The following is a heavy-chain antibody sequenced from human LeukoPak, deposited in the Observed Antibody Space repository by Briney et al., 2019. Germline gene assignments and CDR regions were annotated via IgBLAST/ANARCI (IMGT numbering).Heavy chain of an antibody. D-gene: IGHD6-13*01. CDR2: IYPGGST. CDR1: GFTVSSNY. J-gene: IGHJ3*02. Sequence: GGSLRLSCAASGFTVSSNYMSWVRQPPGKGLEWVSVIYPGGSTYYADSVKGRFTISRHNSENTLDLQMNSLRVEDTAVYYCARGPWAAAGGSIDGLDIWGQGTMVTVSS. CDR3: ARGPWAAAGGSIDGLDI. V-gene: IGHV3-53*04.